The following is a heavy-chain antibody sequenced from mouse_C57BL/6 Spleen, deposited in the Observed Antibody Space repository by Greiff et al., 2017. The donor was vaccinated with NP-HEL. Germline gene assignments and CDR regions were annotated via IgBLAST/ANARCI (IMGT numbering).Heavy chain of an antibody. D-gene: IGHD1-1*01. CDR3: ARAAGSSSSYWYFDV. J-gene: IGHJ1*03. CDR1: GYTFTDYY. CDR2: INPYNGGT. Sequence: EVQLQQSGPVLVKPGASVKMSCKASGYTFTDYYMNWVKQSHGKSLEWIGVINPYNGGTSYNQKFKGKATLTVDKSSSTAYMELNSLTSEDSAVYYCARAAGSSSSYWYFDVWGTGTTVTVSS. V-gene: IGHV1-19*01.